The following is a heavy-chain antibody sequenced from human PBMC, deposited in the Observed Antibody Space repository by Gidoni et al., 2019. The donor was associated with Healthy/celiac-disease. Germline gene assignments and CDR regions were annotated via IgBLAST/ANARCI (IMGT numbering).Heavy chain of an antibody. Sequence: QVQLVESGGGVVQPGRSLRLSCAASGFTFCSYAMHWVRQAPGKGLEWVAVISYDGSNKYYADSVKGRFTISRDNSKNTLYLQMNSLRAEDTAVYYCARDGQSLLWCGELLDWGQGTLVTVSS. CDR2: ISYDGSNK. CDR1: GFTFCSYA. J-gene: IGHJ4*02. D-gene: IGHD3-10*01. V-gene: IGHV3-30*04. CDR3: ARDGQSLLWCGELLD.